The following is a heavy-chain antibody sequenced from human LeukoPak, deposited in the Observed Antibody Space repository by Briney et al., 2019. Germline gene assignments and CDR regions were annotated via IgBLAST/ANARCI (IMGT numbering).Heavy chain of an antibody. J-gene: IGHJ4*02. Sequence: PSETLSLTCTVSGGSISSSSYYWGWIRQPPGKGLEWIGSSYYSGSSYYHPSLKSRVTISVDTSKNQFSLKLSSVTAADTAVYYCARLYYDFWSGYQPFDYWGQGTLVTVPS. V-gene: IGHV4-39*07. D-gene: IGHD3-3*01. CDR1: GGSISSSSYY. CDR2: SYYSGSS. CDR3: ARLYYDFWSGYQPFDY.